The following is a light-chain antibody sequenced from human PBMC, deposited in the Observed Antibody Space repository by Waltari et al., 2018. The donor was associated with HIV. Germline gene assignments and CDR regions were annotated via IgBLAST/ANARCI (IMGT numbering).Light chain of an antibody. CDR1: SSDIGAYDF. CDR3: TSYAGTTILGV. V-gene: IGLV2-8*01. CDR2: EVN. Sequence: QSALTQTPSASGSPGQSVTISCTGTSSDIGAYDFVSWFQQHPGKAPKLIIYEVNKRPSGVPDRFFGSKSGNTASLTVSGLQAEDEADYYCTSYAGTTILGVFGGGTKLTVL. J-gene: IGLJ3*02.